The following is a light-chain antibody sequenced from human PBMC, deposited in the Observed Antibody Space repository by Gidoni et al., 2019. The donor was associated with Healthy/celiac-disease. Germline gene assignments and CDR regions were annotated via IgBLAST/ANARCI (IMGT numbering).Light chain of an antibody. V-gene: IGKV1-5*03. CDR2: KAS. Sequence: DIYITQSPSTPSASVGDSVTITCRPSQSISSWLAWYQQKPGKAPKLLIYKASSLESRVPSRFSGSGSGTEFTLTISSLQPDDFATYCCQQYNSSPLTFGGGTKVEIK. CDR3: QQYNSSPLT. J-gene: IGKJ4*01. CDR1: QSISSW.